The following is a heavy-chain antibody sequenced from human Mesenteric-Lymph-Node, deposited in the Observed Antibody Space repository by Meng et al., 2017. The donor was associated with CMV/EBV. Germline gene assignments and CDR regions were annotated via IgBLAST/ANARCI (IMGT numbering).Heavy chain of an antibody. CDR3: ARIPIVVVPAAISSYYYYGMDV. CDR1: GFTFSSYS. J-gene: IGHJ6*02. D-gene: IGHD2-2*02. CDR2: ISSSSSYI. Sequence: GESLKISCAASGFTFSSYSMNWVRQAPGKGLEWVSSISSSSSYIYYADSVKGRFTISRDNAKNSLYLQMNSLRAEDTAVYYCARIPIVVVPAAISSYYYYGMDVWGQGTTVTVSS. V-gene: IGHV3-21*01.